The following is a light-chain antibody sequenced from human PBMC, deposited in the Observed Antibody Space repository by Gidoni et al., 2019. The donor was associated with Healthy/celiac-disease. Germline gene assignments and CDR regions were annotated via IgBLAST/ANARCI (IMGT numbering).Light chain of an antibody. V-gene: IGKV1-39*01. CDR1: QSISSY. CDR2: AAS. CDR3: QQSYSTPGT. Sequence: DIQMTQSPSSLSASVGDRVTITRRESQSISSYLNWYQQKPGKAPKLLIYAASSLQSGVPSRFSGSGSGTDFTLTISRLQPEDFATYYCQQSYSTPGTFGQGTKLEIK. J-gene: IGKJ2*02.